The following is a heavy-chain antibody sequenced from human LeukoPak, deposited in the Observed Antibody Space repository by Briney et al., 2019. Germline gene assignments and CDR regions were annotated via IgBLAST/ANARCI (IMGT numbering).Heavy chain of an antibody. V-gene: IGHV4-61*01. CDR1: GGSVSSGSYY. J-gene: IGHJ1*01. CDR3: ARGGAARLHFQN. Sequence: PSETLSLTRTVSGGSVSSGSYYWSWIRQPPGKGLEWIGYIYYSGSTNYNPSLKSRVTISVDTSKNQFSLNLNSVTAADTAVYYCARGGAARLHFQNWGQGTLVTVSS. D-gene: IGHD6-6*01. CDR2: IYYSGST.